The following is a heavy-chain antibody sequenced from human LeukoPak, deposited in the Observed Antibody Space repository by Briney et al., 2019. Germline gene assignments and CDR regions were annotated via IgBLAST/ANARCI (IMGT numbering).Heavy chain of an antibody. J-gene: IGHJ5*02. V-gene: IGHV4-59*01. D-gene: IGHD2-15*01. CDR1: GGSISSYY. Sequence: MPSETLSLTCTVSGGSISSYYWSWIRQPPGKGLEWIGYIYYSGSTNYNPSLKSRVTISVDTSKNQFSLKLSSVTAADTAVYYCARAEEDCSGGSCYIGWFDPWGQGTLVTVSS. CDR2: IYYSGST. CDR3: ARAEEDCSGGSCYIGWFDP.